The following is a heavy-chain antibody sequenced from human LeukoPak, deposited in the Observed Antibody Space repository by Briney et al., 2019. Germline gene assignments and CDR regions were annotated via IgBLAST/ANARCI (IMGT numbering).Heavy chain of an antibody. V-gene: IGHV3-7*01. CDR3: ARLRYSDY. D-gene: IGHD3-3*01. J-gene: IGHJ4*02. CDR2: IKEDGSEK. Sequence: PGGSLRLSCAASGFTFSNYWMTWVRQAPGKGLEWVANIKEDGSEKNYVDSVKGRFTISRDNAKKSLYLQMNSLRAEDTAMYYWARLRYSDYWGQGTLVTVSS. CDR1: GFTFSNYW.